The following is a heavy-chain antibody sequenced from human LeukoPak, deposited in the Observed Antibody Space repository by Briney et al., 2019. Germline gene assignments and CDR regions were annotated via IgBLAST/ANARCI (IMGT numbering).Heavy chain of an antibody. Sequence: GGSMRLSCAASGFTFSSYWMHWVRQAPGKGLVWVSRINSDGSSTSYADSVKGRFTISRDNAKNTLYLQMNSLRAEDTAVYYCAREWELGKCMDVWGQGTTVTVSS. CDR3: AREWELGKCMDV. CDR2: INSDGSST. J-gene: IGHJ6*02. CDR1: GFTFSSYW. V-gene: IGHV3-74*01. D-gene: IGHD1-26*01.